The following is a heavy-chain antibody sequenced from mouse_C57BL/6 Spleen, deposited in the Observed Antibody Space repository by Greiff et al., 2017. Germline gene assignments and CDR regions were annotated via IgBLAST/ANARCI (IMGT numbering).Heavy chain of an antibody. CDR2: INPNNGGT. D-gene: IGHD2-4*01. J-gene: IGHJ3*01. V-gene: IGHV1-26*01. CDR1: GYTFTDYY. CDR3: AHIYYDYDVKFAY. Sequence: EVQLQQSGPELVKPGASVKISCKASGYTFTDYYMHWVKQSHGKSLEWIGDINPNNGGTSYNQKFKGKATLTVDKSSSTAYMELRSLTSEDSAVYYCAHIYYDYDVKFAYWGQGTLVTVSA.